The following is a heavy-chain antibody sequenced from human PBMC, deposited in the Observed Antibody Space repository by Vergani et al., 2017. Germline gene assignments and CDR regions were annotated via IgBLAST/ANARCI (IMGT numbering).Heavy chain of an antibody. CDR3: ASDTHSGQRADR. D-gene: IGHD1-26*01. CDR1: FDSIRNLN. V-gene: IGHV4-59*11. J-gene: IGHJ5*02. CDR2: IHYTENT. Sequence: QVQLQESGPGLVTSSETLSLTCSVSFDSIRNLNCNWIRQPPGKGLEWIGSIHYTENTNYNPSLKTRVTISVDTSKNQFSLTLTSVTAADTAVYYCASDTHSGQRADRWGHGILVTVTS.